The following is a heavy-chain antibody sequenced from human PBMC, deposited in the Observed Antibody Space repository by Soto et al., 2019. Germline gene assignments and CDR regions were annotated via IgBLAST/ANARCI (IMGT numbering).Heavy chain of an antibody. Sequence: QITLKESGPTLVKPTQTLTLTCTFSGFSLTTSGVSVGWIRQPPGKALEWLASIYWNDDKRYSPSLKSRLPLTKDNSKKQVVLTMTNMDPVDTATYYCAYRVGSRGSVDYWGQGTLVTVSS. CDR1: GFSLTTSGVS. V-gene: IGHV2-5*01. J-gene: IGHJ4*02. CDR3: AYRVGSRGSVDY. CDR2: IYWNDDK. D-gene: IGHD6-25*01.